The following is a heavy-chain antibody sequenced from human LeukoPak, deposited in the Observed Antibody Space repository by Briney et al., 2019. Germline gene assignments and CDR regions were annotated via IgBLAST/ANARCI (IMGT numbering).Heavy chain of an antibody. CDR1: GGSISSYY. J-gene: IGHJ4*02. CDR2: IYTGGTT. CDR3: ASGPTYDYVRVILY. V-gene: IGHV3-53*05. Sequence: LSLTCTVSGGSISSYYWSWVRQAPGKGLEWVSVIYTGGTTYYRDSVKGRFTISRDNSKNTVYLRMDCLRPEDTAVYYCASGPTYDYVRVILYWGQGTLVTVSS. D-gene: IGHD3-16*01.